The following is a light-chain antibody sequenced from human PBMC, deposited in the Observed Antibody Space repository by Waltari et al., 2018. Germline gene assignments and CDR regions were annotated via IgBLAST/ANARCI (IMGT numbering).Light chain of an antibody. Sequence: DIVMTQSPDSLTVSLGERATINCKSSQTILYRSSNKNYLAWYQQKPRPPPKLLIYWASTRESGVPDRFSGTGSGTDFTLTISWLQAEDVAVYYCQQYFKTPLTFGGGTKVEIK. CDR3: QQYFKTPLT. CDR1: QTILYRSSNKNY. J-gene: IGKJ4*01. V-gene: IGKV4-1*01. CDR2: WAS.